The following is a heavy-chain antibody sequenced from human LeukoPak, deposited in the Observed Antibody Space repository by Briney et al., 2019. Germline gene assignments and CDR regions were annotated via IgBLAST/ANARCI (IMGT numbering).Heavy chain of an antibody. CDR2: ISSSSSYI. CDR3: ARGATVGATNNFGY. D-gene: IGHD1-26*01. CDR1: GFTFSSYS. J-gene: IGHJ4*02. Sequence: GGSLRLSCAASGFTFSSYSMNWVRQAPGKGLEWVSSISSSSSYIYYADSVKGRFTISRDNAKNSLYLQMNSRRAEDTAVYYCARGATVGATNNFGYWGQGTLVTVSS. V-gene: IGHV3-21*01.